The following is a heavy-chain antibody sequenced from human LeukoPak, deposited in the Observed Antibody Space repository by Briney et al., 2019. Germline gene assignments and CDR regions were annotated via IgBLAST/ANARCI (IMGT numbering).Heavy chain of an antibody. J-gene: IGHJ4*02. CDR1: GASMSSNY. Sequence: SETLSLTFNVSGASMSSNYWSWIRQPPGKGLEWIGYIYHSGNTNYSPSLESRVTMSVDESKNQFSLRVHFVSAADTAVYYCASTRRAAEAGRFDSWGQGTLVTVSS. D-gene: IGHD6-19*01. CDR3: ASTRRAAEAGRFDS. V-gene: IGHV4-4*09. CDR2: IYHSGNT.